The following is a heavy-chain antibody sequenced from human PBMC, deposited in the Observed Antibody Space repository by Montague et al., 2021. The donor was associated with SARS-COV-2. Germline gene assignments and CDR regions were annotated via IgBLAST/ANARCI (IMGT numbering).Heavy chain of an antibody. Sequence: SETLSLTCTASGGSIDNYFWSWIRQPPGKGLEWIGYIYNSGSTNYNPSLKSRVTMSGDTSNNQFSLKLSSVTAADTAMYYCALSLRYFDWADVFDVWGQGTMVIVSS. V-gene: IGHV4-59*13. D-gene: IGHD3-9*01. J-gene: IGHJ3*01. CDR2: IYNSGST. CDR3: ALSLRYFDWADVFDV. CDR1: GGSIDNYF.